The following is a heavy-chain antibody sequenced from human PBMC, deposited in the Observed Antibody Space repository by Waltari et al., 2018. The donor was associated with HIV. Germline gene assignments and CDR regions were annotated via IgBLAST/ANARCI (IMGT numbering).Heavy chain of an antibody. V-gene: IGHV3-15*01. CDR2: IKSITDGVTT. CDR1: GLPFSKDG. Sequence: EVQLVESGGGLVKPGGSLRLSCAVSGLPFSKDGMNWVRQASGNGLEWVVRIKSITDGVTTDYAAPVKGRFTISRDDSKNTLYLQMNSLKTEDTALYYCTTAPGGLRTWGQGTLVTVSS. J-gene: IGHJ4*02. D-gene: IGHD3-10*01. CDR3: TTAPGGLRT.